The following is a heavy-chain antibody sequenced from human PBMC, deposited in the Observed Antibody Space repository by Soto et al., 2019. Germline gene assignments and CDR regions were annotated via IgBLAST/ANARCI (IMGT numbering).Heavy chain of an antibody. CDR2: ISYDGSNK. V-gene: IGHV3-30-3*01. CDR1: GFTFSSYA. J-gene: IGHJ4*02. CDR3: AREYSSSAGY. Sequence: QVQLGESGGGVVQPGRSLRLSCAASGFTFSSYAMHWVRQAPGKGLEWVAVISYDGSNKYYADSVKGRFTISRDNSKNTLYLQMNSLRAEDTAVYYCAREYSSSAGYWGQGTLVTVSS. D-gene: IGHD6-6*01.